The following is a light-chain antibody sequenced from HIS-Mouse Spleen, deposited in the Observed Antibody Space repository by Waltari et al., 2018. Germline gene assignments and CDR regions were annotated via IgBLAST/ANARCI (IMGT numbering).Light chain of an antibody. CDR3: CSYAGSSTFGV. CDR1: SRHVGSYNL. V-gene: IGLV2-23*03. Sequence: QSALTQPASVSGSPGQPITISCTGTSRHVGSYNLVPWYQQHPGKAPKLMIYEGSKRPSGVSNRFSGSKSGNTASLTISGLQAEDEADYYCCSYAGSSTFGVFGGGTKLTVL. J-gene: IGLJ3*02. CDR2: EGS.